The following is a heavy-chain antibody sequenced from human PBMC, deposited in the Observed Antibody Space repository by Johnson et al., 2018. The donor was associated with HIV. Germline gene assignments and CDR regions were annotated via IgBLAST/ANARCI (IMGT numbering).Heavy chain of an antibody. CDR2: ISGSDGST. CDR3: ARGPIADDAFDI. Sequence: VQLVESGGGLVQPGGSLRLSCAASGFTFSSYAMSWVRQAPGKGLEWVSAISGSDGSTYYADSVKGRFTISRDNSKNTLYLQMNSLRAEDTAVYFCARGPIADDAFDIWGQGTMVTVYS. J-gene: IGHJ3*02. D-gene: IGHD3-16*02. V-gene: IGHV3-23*04. CDR1: GFTFSSYA.